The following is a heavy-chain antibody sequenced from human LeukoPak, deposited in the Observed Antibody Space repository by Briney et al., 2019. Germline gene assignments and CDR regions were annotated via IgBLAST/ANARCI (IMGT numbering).Heavy chain of an antibody. CDR2: IKQDGSEE. V-gene: IGHV3-7*01. J-gene: IGHJ6*02. CDR3: ARDLYSNYVRYYYGMDV. CDR1: GFAFSSYW. D-gene: IGHD4-11*01. Sequence: PGGSLRLSCAASGFAFSSYWMDWVRQAPGKGLEWVANIKQDGSEESYVDSVKGRFTISRDNAKNSLYLQMHSLRAEDTAVYYCARDLYSNYVRYYYGMDVWGQGTTVTVSS.